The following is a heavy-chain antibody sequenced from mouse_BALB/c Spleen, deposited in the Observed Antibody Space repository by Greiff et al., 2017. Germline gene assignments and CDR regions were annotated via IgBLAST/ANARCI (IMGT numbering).Heavy chain of an antibody. CDR1: GFTFSDYG. CDR2: ISNLAYSI. J-gene: IGHJ4*01. Sequence: DVQLVESGGGLVQPGGSRKLSCAASGFTFSDYGMAWVRQAPGKGPEWVAFISNLAYSIYYADTVTGRFTISRENAKNTLYLEMSSLRSEDTAMYYCARDHGNSYAMDYWGQGTSVTVSS. CDR3: ARDHGNSYAMDY. D-gene: IGHD2-1*01. V-gene: IGHV5-15*02.